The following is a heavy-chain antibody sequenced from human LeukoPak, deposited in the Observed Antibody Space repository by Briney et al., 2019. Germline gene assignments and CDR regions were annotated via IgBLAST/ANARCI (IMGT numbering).Heavy chain of an antibody. D-gene: IGHD5-24*01. V-gene: IGHV1-69*05. Sequence: GASVKVSCKASGGTFSSYAISWVRQAPGQGLEWMGRIIPIFGTANYAQKFQGRVTITTDESTSTAYMELSSLRSEDTAVYYCARDLYLRRDGYNHGYYYYMGVWGKGTTVTVSS. CDR3: ARDLYLRRDGYNHGYYYYMGV. J-gene: IGHJ6*03. CDR2: IIPIFGTA. CDR1: GGTFSSYA.